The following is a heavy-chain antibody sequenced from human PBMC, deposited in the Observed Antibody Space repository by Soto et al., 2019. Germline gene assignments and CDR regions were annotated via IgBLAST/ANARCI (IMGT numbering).Heavy chain of an antibody. CDR2: ISWNSGNI. CDR1: GFTFDDYA. V-gene: IGHV3-9*01. Sequence: EVQLVESGGGLVQPGRSLRLSCAASGFTFDDYAMHWVRQVPGKGLEWVSGISWNSGNIGYADSVKGRFTISRDNAKNSLYLQMNSRRVEDTALYYCEKDTYGSSPYYMDVWGKGTTVTVSS. J-gene: IGHJ6*03. CDR3: EKDTYGSSPYYMDV. D-gene: IGHD6-6*01.